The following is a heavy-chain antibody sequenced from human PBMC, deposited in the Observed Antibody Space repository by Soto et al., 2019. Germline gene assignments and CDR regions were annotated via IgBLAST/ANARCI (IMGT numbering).Heavy chain of an antibody. CDR3: ARDSWRLGGSDGMDV. D-gene: IGHD1-26*01. V-gene: IGHV4-30-4*01. Sequence: SETLSLTCTVSGGSISSGDNYWSWIRQPPGKGLEWIGYIYYSGSTYYNPSLKSRVTISVDTSKNQFSLKLSSVTAADTAVYYCARDSWRLGGSDGMDVRGQGTTVTVSS. CDR1: GGSISSGDNY. J-gene: IGHJ6*02. CDR2: IYYSGST.